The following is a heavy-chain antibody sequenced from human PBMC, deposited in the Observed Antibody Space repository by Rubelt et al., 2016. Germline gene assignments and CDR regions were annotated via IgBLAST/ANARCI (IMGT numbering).Heavy chain of an antibody. D-gene: IGHD2-15*01. CDR1: GGSISSSYY. CDR2: VYYSGST. J-gene: IGHJ4*02. V-gene: IGHV4-39*01. Sequence: QLQLQESGPGLVKPSETLSLTCTVSGGSISSSYYWGWIRQPPGEGLEWIGSVYYSGSTYYNPSLKSRVTISVDTSKKQPSLWLRAVPAADTAVYYCATPMYCSGGRCYLGFDYWGQGTLVTVSS. CDR3: ATPMYCSGGRCYLGFDY.